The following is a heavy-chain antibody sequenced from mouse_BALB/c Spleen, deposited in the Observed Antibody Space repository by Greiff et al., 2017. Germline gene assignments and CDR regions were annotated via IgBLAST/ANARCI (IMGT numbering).Heavy chain of an antibody. J-gene: IGHJ3*01. D-gene: IGHD2-4*01. V-gene: IGHV1-5*01. CDR1: GYSFTSYW. CDR3: LSTMITTGALAY. CDR2: IYPGNSDT. Sequence: EVQLQQSGTVLARPGASVKMSCKASGYSFTSYWMHWVNQRPGQGLEWIGAIYPGNSDTSYNQKFKGKAKLTAVTSASTAYMELSSLTNEDSAVYYCLSTMITTGALAYWGQGTLVTVSA.